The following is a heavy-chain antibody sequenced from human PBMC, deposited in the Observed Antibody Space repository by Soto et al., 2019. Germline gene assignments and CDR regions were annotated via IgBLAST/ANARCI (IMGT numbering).Heavy chain of an antibody. D-gene: IGHD2-15*01. CDR3: AKLPLGYCNFGTCYWYFEY. Sequence: EVQLLDSGGGLAQPGGSLRLSCAASGFTFSNYAMTWVRQAPGKGLEWVSIITGNGGSTYYADSVKGRFTISRDNSQKTLYLQMISLIVEYTAVHYWAKLPLGYCNFGTCYWYFEYWGQGTLVTVSS. CDR2: ITGNGGST. V-gene: IGHV3-23*01. CDR1: GFTFSNYA. J-gene: IGHJ4*02.